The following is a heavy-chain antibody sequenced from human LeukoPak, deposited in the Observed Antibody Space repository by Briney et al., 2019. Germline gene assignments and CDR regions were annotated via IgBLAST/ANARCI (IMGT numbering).Heavy chain of an antibody. CDR1: GGSISSSSYC. J-gene: IGHJ6*03. CDR2: IYYSGST. Sequence: PSETLSLTCTVSGGSISSSSYCWGWIRQPPGKGLEWIGSIYYSGSTYYNPSLKSRVTISVDTSKNQFSLKLSSVTAADTAVYFCASCSYYYFYMDVWGKGTTVTVSS. V-gene: IGHV4-39*01. D-gene: IGHD2-21*01. CDR3: ASCSYYYFYMDV.